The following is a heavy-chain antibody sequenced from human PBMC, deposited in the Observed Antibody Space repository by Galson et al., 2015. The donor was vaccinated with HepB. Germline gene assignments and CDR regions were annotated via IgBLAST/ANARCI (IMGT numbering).Heavy chain of an antibody. CDR2: ISYDGSNK. V-gene: IGHV3-30*18. J-gene: IGHJ4*02. CDR3: AKDPTLGVVIAVDY. D-gene: IGHD3-3*01. Sequence: SLRLSCAASGFTFSSYGMHWVRQAPGKGLEWVAVISYDGSNKYYADSVKGRFTISRDNSKNTLYLQMNSLRAEDTAVYYCAKDPTLGVVIAVDYWGQGTLVTVSS. CDR1: GFTFSSYG.